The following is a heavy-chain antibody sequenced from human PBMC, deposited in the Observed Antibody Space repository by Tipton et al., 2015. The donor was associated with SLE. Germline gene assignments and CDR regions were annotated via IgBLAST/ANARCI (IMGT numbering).Heavy chain of an antibody. V-gene: IGHV1-2*02. Sequence: QLVQSGAEVKKPGASVKVSCKASGYTFTGYFIYWVRQAPGQGLEWMGWINPNSGDTNYAQKFEGRVTMTRDTSISTAYMDLSRLRADDTAIYYCARSLFRYCSGGNCYSGWFDPWGQGTPVTVSS. CDR2: INPNSGDT. CDR1: GYTFTGYF. D-gene: IGHD2-15*01. CDR3: ARSLFRYCSGGNCYSGWFDP. J-gene: IGHJ5*02.